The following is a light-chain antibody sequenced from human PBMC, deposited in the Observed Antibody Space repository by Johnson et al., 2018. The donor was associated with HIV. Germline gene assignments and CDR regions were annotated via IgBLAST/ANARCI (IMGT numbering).Light chain of an antibody. V-gene: IGLV1-51*01. CDR2: DNN. CDR1: NSNIGNNY. CDR3: GTWDSRLRSGF. Sequence: QSVLTQPPSVSAAPGQKVTISCSGSNSNIGNNYVSWYQQLPETAPKLLIYDNNKRPTGISDRFSGSKSGASATRGITGLQTGDEAYYYCGTWDSRLRSGFFGPGTKVTVL. J-gene: IGLJ1*01.